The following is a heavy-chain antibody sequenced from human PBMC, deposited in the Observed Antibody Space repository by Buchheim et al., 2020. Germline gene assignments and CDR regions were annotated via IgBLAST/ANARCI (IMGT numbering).Heavy chain of an antibody. CDR2: IYFRSRWYT. CDR3: ARGRRHSDFDS. CDR1: GDSVSSNSAA. V-gene: IGHV6-1*01. Sequence: QIQLQQSGPGLVKPSQTLSLTCAISGDSVSSNSAAWSWFRQSPSRGPEWLARIYFRSRWYTDYALSVKGRITISSDTSKNQFSLQLSSVTPEDTAVYYCARGRRHSDFDSWGQGTL. D-gene: IGHD6-25*01. J-gene: IGHJ4*02.